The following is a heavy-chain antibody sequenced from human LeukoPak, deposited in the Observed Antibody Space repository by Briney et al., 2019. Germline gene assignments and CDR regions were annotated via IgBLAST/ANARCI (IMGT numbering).Heavy chain of an antibody. Sequence: PSETLSLTCGVFGVSINDYYWSWIRQSPGKGLEWIGEISHTEGTRYNPSLEGRVTMSVGTSENQLCLRLIFVTAADTAVYYCARIRCGHSGSVCYNHWGLGTLVTVSS. CDR2: ISHTEGT. J-gene: IGHJ1*01. CDR3: ARIRCGHSGSVCYNH. CDR1: GVSINDYY. D-gene: IGHD3-9*01. V-gene: IGHV4-34*01.